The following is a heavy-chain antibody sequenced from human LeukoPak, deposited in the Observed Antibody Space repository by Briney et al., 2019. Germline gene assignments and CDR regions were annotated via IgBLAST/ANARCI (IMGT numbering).Heavy chain of an antibody. V-gene: IGHV3-11*04. J-gene: IGHJ4*02. D-gene: IGHD2-2*01. CDR1: GLNLDVYH. Sequence: PGGSLRLSCTASGLNLDVYHMSWHRQAPGKGLEWVSYISSASGSIYYADSVKGRFTISRDNAKNSLFLQMNSLRAEDTAVYYCARLPAYCSSTSCYYDYWGQGTLVTVSS. CDR2: ISSASGSI. CDR3: ARLPAYCSSTSCYYDY.